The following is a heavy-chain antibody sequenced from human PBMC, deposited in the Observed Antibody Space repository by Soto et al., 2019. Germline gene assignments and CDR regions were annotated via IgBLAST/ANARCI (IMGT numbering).Heavy chain of an antibody. V-gene: IGHV3-33*08. CDR2: IWYDGSNK. Sequence: GGSLRLSCAASGFTFSNYWMHWVRQAPGKGLEWVAVIWYDGSNKYYADSVKGRFTISRDNSKNTLYLQMNSLRAEDTAVYYCARAGAPARLYYYDRGAFDIWGQGTMVTVSS. CDR1: GFTFSNYW. D-gene: IGHD3-22*01. J-gene: IGHJ3*02. CDR3: ARAGAPARLYYYDRGAFDI.